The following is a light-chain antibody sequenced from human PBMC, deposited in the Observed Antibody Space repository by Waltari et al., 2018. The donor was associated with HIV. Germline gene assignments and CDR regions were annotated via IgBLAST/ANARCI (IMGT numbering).Light chain of an antibody. CDR3: CSYAGSSTLV. Sequence: QSALTQPASVSGSPGQSITISCTGTSSNIGPYNLVSCHQQHPGKAPKTLIYEVSQRPSGVSNRFSGSKSGNTASLTISGLQAEDEADYYCCSYAGSSTLVFGGGTKVTVL. CDR1: SSNIGPYNL. V-gene: IGLV2-23*02. CDR2: EVS. J-gene: IGLJ3*02.